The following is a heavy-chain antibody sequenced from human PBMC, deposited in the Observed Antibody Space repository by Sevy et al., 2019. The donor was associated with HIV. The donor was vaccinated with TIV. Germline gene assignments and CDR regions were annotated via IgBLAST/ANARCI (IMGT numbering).Heavy chain of an antibody. V-gene: IGHV3-74*01. J-gene: IGHJ3*02. Sequence: GGSLRLSCAVSGFTFSTYWMHWVRQAPGKGLVWVSRINSDGSNTNYADSVKGRFTTSRDNAKNTLYLQMNSLRADDTALYYCGREMISMVPGVPDAFDIWGQGTMVTVSS. CDR2: INSDGSNT. D-gene: IGHD3-10*01. CDR3: GREMISMVPGVPDAFDI. CDR1: GFTFSTYW.